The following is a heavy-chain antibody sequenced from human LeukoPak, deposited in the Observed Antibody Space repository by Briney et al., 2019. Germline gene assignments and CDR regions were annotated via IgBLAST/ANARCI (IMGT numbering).Heavy chain of an antibody. CDR3: ATEKYYYDSSGYYLDY. Sequence: GGSLRLSCAASGFTFSDYAMSWIRQAPGQGLEWVSYISRSGDTIDYADSVKGRFTISRDNSKNTLYLQMNSLRAEDTAVYYCATEKYYYDSSGYYLDYWGQGTLVTVSS. J-gene: IGHJ4*02. D-gene: IGHD3-22*01. CDR1: GFTFSDYA. V-gene: IGHV3-11*04. CDR2: ISRSGDTI.